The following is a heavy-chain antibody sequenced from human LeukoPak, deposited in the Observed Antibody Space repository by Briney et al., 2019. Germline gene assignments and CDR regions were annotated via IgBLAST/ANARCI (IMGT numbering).Heavy chain of an antibody. V-gene: IGHV3-30*04. CDR1: GFLFNTYA. CDR2: ISYDENNK. Sequence: GGSLRLSCATSGFLFNTYALHWVRQAPGRGLEWLAVISYDENNKYYADSVKGRFTISRDKSKNTLYLQMNSLRAEDTAVYYCARRIAAAESWFDPWGQGTLVTVSS. D-gene: IGHD6-13*01. CDR3: ARRIAAAESWFDP. J-gene: IGHJ5*02.